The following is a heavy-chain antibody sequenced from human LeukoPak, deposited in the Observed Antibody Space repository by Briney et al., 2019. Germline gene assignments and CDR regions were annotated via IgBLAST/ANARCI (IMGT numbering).Heavy chain of an antibody. V-gene: IGHV4-34*01. D-gene: IGHD3-10*01. Sequence: SETLSLTCAVYGGSFSGYYWSWIRQPPGKGREWIGEINHSGSTNYNPSLKRRVTISVDTSKTQFSLKLSSVTAADTAVYYCARGLYGSGSYTNYWGQGTLVTVSS. J-gene: IGHJ4*02. CDR2: INHSGST. CDR3: ARGLYGSGSYTNY. CDR1: GGSFSGYY.